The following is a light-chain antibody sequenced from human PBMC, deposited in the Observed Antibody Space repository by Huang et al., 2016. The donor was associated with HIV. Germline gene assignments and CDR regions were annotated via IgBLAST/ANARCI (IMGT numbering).Light chain of an antibody. Sequence: IQMTQSPTSLSASVGDRVSIVCRASQSISTYLNLDQQKPGKAPKLLISSASTLHSGVPSRFSGSGSGTEFTLTIRGLQLDDFASYYCQQSYSALSSFGPGTRL. CDR3: QQSYSALSS. J-gene: IGKJ5*01. V-gene: IGKV1-39*01. CDR2: SAS. CDR1: QSISTY.